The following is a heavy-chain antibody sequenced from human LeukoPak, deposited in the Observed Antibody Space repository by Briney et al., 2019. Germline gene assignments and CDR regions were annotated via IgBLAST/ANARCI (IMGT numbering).Heavy chain of an antibody. CDR2: IKSKTDGGTR. J-gene: IGHJ4*02. CDR3: TTSSGYSSSWSLDY. D-gene: IGHD6-13*01. Sequence: GGSLRLSCAASGFTFSNAWMSWVRQAPGKGLEWVGRIKSKTDGGTRDYAAPVKGRFTISRDDSKNTLYLQMNSLKTEHTAVYYCTTSSGYSSSWSLDYWGQGTLVTVSS. CDR1: GFTFSNAW. V-gene: IGHV3-15*01.